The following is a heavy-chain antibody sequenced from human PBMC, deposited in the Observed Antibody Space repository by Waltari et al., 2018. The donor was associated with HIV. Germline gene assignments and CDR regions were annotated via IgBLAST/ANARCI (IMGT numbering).Heavy chain of an antibody. V-gene: IGHV3-49*03. CDR2: IRSKSYGGTT. Sequence: EVQLVEPGGGWVQPGRPLRLSCAASGFPFGDYDMNWLRQTHGKGLEWVGFIRSKSYGGTTDYAASVKGRFTISRDDSKSIASLQMNSLKTEDTAVYYCTRGPRGILTGQGAFDIWGQGTMVTVSS. CDR1: GFPFGDYD. D-gene: IGHD3-9*01. J-gene: IGHJ3*02. CDR3: TRGPRGILTGQGAFDI.